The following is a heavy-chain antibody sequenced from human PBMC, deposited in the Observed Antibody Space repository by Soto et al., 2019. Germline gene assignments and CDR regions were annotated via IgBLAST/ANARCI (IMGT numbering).Heavy chain of an antibody. CDR3: ARDYDILTGYIADYYYGMDV. D-gene: IGHD3-9*01. Sequence: GXSVKVYCKASGESISRYASIWVRQEPGQGLEWMGGIIPIFGTANYAQKFQGRVTITADESTSTAYMELSSLRSEDTAVYYCARDYDILTGYIADYYYGMDVWGQGTTVTVSS. J-gene: IGHJ6*02. CDR1: GESISRYA. CDR2: IIPIFGTA. V-gene: IGHV1-69*13.